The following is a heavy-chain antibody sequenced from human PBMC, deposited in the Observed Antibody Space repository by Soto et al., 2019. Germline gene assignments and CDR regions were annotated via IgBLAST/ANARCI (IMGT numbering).Heavy chain of an antibody. Sequence: HLGGSLRLSCAASGFTFSSYSMNWVRQAPGKGLEWVSYISSSSSTIYYADSVKGRFTISRDNAKNSLYLQMNSLRAEDTAVYYCASLHLYDFWSGYYHRRTFDYWGQGTLVTMSS. D-gene: IGHD3-3*01. CDR2: ISSSSSTI. V-gene: IGHV3-48*01. CDR3: ASLHLYDFWSGYYHRRTFDY. J-gene: IGHJ4*02. CDR1: GFTFSSYS.